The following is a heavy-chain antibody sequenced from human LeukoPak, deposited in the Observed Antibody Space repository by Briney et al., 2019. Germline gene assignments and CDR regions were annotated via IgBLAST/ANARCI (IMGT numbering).Heavy chain of an antibody. Sequence: GGSLRLSCAASGFTFSSYGMHWVRQAPGKGLEWVAFIRYDGSNKYYADSVKGRFTISRDNARNSLYLEMKSLTVDDTAVYLCARGHTVIGLWGQGTLVTVSS. J-gene: IGHJ4*02. CDR3: ARGHTVIGL. CDR1: GFTFSSYG. V-gene: IGHV3-30*02. D-gene: IGHD3-22*01. CDR2: IRYDGSNK.